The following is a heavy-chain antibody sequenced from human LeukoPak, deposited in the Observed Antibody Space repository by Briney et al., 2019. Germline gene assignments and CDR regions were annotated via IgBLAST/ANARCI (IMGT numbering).Heavy chain of an antibody. CDR1: GFTFSSYA. J-gene: IGHJ4*02. CDR3: ARVRGYCSGGSCYGYYLDY. CDR2: ISGSGGST. V-gene: IGHV3-23*01. Sequence: GGSLRLSCAASGFTFSSYAMSWVRQAPGKGLEWVSAISGSGGSTYYADSVKGRFTISRDNSKNSLYLQMNSLRAEDTAVYYCARVRGYCSGGSCYGYYLDYWGQGTLVTVSS. D-gene: IGHD2-15*01.